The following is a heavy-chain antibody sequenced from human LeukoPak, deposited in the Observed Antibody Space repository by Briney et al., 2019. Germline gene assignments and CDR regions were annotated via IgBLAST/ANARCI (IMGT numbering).Heavy chain of an antibody. J-gene: IGHJ5*02. V-gene: IGHV4-61*02. CDR1: GGSISSDSYY. D-gene: IGHD2-15*01. CDR2: VYTNGST. Sequence: SETLSLTCTVPGGSISSDSYYWTWIRQPAGKGLEWIGRVYTNGSTNYNPSLKSRVTISIDTSKNHFSLKLSSVTAADTAVYYCAREGLGYCSGGSCYPNWFDPWGQGTLVIVSS. CDR3: AREGLGYCSGGSCYPNWFDP.